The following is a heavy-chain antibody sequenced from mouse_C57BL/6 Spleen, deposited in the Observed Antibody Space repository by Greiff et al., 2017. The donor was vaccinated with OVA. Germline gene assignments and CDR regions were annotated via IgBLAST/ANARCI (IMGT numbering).Heavy chain of an antibody. V-gene: IGHV3-6*01. D-gene: IGHD2-1*01. CDR3: ARGNGNYYFDY. J-gene: IGHJ2*01. Sequence: EVKLQESGPGLVKPSQSLSLTCSVTGYSITSGYYWNWIRQFPGNKLEWMGYISYDGSNNYNPSLKNRIPITRDTSKNQFFLKLNSVTTEDTATYYCARGNGNYYFDYWGQGTTLTVSS. CDR1: GYSITSGYY. CDR2: ISYDGSN.